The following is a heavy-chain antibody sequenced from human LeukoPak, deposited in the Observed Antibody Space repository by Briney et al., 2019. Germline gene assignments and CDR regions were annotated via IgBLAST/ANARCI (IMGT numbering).Heavy chain of an antibody. CDR2: ISSSSSTI. J-gene: IGHJ4*02. CDR3: ARAAYVWGSFAIFGY. D-gene: IGHD3-16*01. Sequence: GGSLRLSCAASGFTFSSYSMNWVRQAPGKGLEWVSCISSSSSTIYCADSVKGRFTISRDNAKNSLYLQMNSLRAEDTAVYYCARAAYVWGSFAIFGYWGQGTLVTVSS. CDR1: GFTFSSYS. V-gene: IGHV3-48*01.